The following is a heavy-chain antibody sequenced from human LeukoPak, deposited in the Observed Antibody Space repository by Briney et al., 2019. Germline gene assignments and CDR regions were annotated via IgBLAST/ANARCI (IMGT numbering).Heavy chain of an antibody. D-gene: IGHD4-11*01. CDR2: INPNSGGT. J-gene: IGHJ5*02. CDR3: ARDVGGNNYGETNWFDP. V-gene: IGHV1-2*02. CDR1: GYTFTGYY. Sequence: ASVKVSCKASGYTFTGYYMHWVRQAPGQGLEWMGWINPNSGGTNYAQKFQGRVTMTRDTSISTAYMELSRLRSDDTAVYYCARDVGGNNYGETNWFDPWGQGTLVTVSS.